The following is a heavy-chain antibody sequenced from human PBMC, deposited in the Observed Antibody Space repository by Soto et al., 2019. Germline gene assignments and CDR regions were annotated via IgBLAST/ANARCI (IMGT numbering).Heavy chain of an antibody. CDR1: GFTFSSYS. D-gene: IGHD2-2*01. V-gene: IGHV3-21*01. CDR2: ISGSSSYI. Sequence: EVQLVESGGGLVKPGGSLRLSCAASGFTFSSYSMNWVRQAPGKGLEWVSSISGSSSYIYYADSVKGRFTISRDNAKNSLYLQMSSLRAEDTAVYYCARVGGGYCSRTSCTDYWGQGTLVTVSS. CDR3: ARVGGGYCSRTSCTDY. J-gene: IGHJ4*02.